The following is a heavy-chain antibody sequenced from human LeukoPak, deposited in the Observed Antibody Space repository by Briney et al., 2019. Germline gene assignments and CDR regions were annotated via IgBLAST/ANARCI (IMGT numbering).Heavy chain of an antibody. D-gene: IGHD5-24*01. CDR3: AREIDPVEMATIRGIKYYYYMDV. J-gene: IGHJ6*03. CDR1: GYTFTSYD. CDR2: INPSGGST. Sequence: AASVKVSCKASGYTFTSYDINWVRQATGQGLEWMGIINPSGGSTRYAQKFQGRVTMTRDTSTSTVYMELSSLRSEDTAVYYCAREIDPVEMATIRGIKYYYYMDVWGKGTTVTISS. V-gene: IGHV1-46*01.